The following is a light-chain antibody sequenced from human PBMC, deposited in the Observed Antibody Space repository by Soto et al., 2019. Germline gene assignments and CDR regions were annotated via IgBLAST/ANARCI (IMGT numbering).Light chain of an antibody. Sequence: GDRVTITCRASQSISSWLAWYQQKPGEAPKLLIYKASTLKSGVPSRFSGSGSGTEFTLTISSLQPDDFATYYCQHYNSYSEAFGQGTKVYIK. CDR1: QSISSW. V-gene: IGKV1-5*03. CDR3: QHYNSYSEA. J-gene: IGKJ1*01. CDR2: KAS.